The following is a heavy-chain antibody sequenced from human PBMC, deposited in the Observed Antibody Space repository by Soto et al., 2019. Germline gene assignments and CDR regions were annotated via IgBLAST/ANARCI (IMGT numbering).Heavy chain of an antibody. CDR3: ARDCTNGVCYPSYHYGMDV. Sequence: QTLSLTCAISGDSVSSNSAAWNWIRQSPSRGLEWLGRTYYRSKWYNDYAVSVKSRITINPDTSKNQFSLQLNSVTPEDTAVYYCARDCTNGVCYPSYHYGMDVWGQGTTVTVS. J-gene: IGHJ6*02. D-gene: IGHD2-8*01. CDR1: GDSVSSNSAA. CDR2: TYYRSKWYN. V-gene: IGHV6-1*01.